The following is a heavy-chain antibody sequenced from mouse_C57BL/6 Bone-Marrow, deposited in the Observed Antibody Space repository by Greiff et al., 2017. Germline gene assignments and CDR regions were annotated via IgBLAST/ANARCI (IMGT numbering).Heavy chain of an antibody. J-gene: IGHJ1*03. CDR3: ARRRRQACYFDV. D-gene: IGHD3-2*01. V-gene: IGHV1-80*01. CDR1: GYAFSSSW. CDR2: IYPGDGDT. Sequence: QVQLQQSGAELVKPGASVKISCKASGYAFSSSWMNWVKQRPGKGLEWIGQIYPGDGDTNYNGKFTGKATLTADNYSSPAYMPLSSLTSEDSSVYFCARRRRQACYFDVWGTGTTGPVSS.